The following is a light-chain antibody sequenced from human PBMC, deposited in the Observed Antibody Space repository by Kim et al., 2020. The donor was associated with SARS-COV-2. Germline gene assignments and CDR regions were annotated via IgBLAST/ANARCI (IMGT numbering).Light chain of an antibody. Sequence: SASVGGGSTITCRARQRIGSYLQWYQQTPGNAQNMLIYGASSLQSGVPSRFSSSGSGTDFTLTISSLHPEDVATYYCQQTYTSWTFGPGTKVDIK. V-gene: IGKV1-39*01. CDR3: QQTYTSWT. CDR2: GAS. CDR1: QRIGSY. J-gene: IGKJ1*01.